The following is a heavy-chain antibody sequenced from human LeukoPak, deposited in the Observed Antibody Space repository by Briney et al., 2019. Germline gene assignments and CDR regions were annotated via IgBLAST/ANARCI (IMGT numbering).Heavy chain of an antibody. CDR1: GGYTGSHY. Sequence: PSETLSLTCTVSGGYTGSHYWSWIRQPAGKGLEWIGRISPSGTTHYNSSLGSRVTMSVDTSKNYFSLRLSSVTAADTAVYYCARDFYASGFYFWFDPWGQGMLVTVSS. CDR3: ARDFYASGFYFWFDP. D-gene: IGHD2/OR15-2a*01. V-gene: IGHV4-4*07. CDR2: ISPSGTT. J-gene: IGHJ5*02.